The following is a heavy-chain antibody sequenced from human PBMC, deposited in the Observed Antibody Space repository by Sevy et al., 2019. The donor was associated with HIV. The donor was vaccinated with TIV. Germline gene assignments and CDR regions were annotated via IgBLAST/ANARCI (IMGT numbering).Heavy chain of an antibody. CDR3: ARNDYYDTTGGTGNFDY. CDR1: GFTFSSYA. Sequence: GGSLRLSCGASGFTFSSYAMSWVRQAPGKGLEWVSTVSDSGGATYYADSVKGRFTISRDNSKNTLFLQMGSLRAEDAATYFCARNDYYDTTGGTGNFDYWGQGTLVTVSS. J-gene: IGHJ4*02. CDR2: VSDSGGAT. V-gene: IGHV3-23*01. D-gene: IGHD3-22*01.